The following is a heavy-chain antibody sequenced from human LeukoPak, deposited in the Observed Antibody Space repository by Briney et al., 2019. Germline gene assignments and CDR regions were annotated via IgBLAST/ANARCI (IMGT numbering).Heavy chain of an antibody. CDR3: ARHEYYDSRGSHYYSYYYMDV. CDR1: GYSISSGYY. Sequence: SETLSFTCTVSGYSISSGYYWGWIRQSPGKGLQWIGSIYHSGSTYYNSSLKSRVTISVDTSKNQFSLKLSSVTAADTAVYYCARHEYYDSRGSHYYSYYYMDVWGKGTTVTVSS. V-gene: IGHV4-38-2*02. CDR2: IYHSGST. J-gene: IGHJ6*03. D-gene: IGHD3-22*01.